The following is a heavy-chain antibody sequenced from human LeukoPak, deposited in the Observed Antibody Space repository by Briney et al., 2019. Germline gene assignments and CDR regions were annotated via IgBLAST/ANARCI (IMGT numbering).Heavy chain of an antibody. CDR1: GYTFTSYD. Sequence: ASVKVSCKASGYTFTSYDINWVRRATGQGLEWMGWMNPNSGNTGYAQKFQGRVTMTRNTSISTAYMELSSLRSEDTAVYYCARSGYGGNSFDYWGQGTLVTVSS. CDR2: MNPNSGNT. J-gene: IGHJ4*02. D-gene: IGHD4-23*01. V-gene: IGHV1-8*01. CDR3: ARSGYGGNSFDY.